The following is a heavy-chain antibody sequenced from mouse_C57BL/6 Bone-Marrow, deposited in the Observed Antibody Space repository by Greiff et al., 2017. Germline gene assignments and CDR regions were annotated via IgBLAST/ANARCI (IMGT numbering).Heavy chain of an antibody. Sequence: VQLQQSGPELVKPGASVKISCKASGYAFSSSWMNWVKQRPGKGLEWIGRIYPGDGDTNYNGKFKGKATLTADKSSSTAYMQLSSLTSEDSAVYFCARWGLYDGSSLRYWYFDVWGTGTTVTVSA. CDR3: ARWGLYDGSSLRYWYFDV. V-gene: IGHV1-82*01. CDR2: IYPGDGDT. J-gene: IGHJ1*03. CDR1: GYAFSSSW. D-gene: IGHD1-1*01.